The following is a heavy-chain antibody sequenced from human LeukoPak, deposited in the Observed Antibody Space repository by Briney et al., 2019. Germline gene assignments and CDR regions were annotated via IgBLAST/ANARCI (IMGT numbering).Heavy chain of an antibody. CDR1: GFTFDDYA. CDR3: AKDFYDSSGYVRFDY. D-gene: IGHD3-22*01. Sequence: GGSLRLSCAASGFTFDDYATHWVRQAPGKGLEWVSLISGDGGSTYYADSVKGRFTISRDNSKNSLYLQMNSLRTEDTALYYCAKDFYDSSGYVRFDYWGQGTLVTVSS. CDR2: ISGDGGST. V-gene: IGHV3-43*02. J-gene: IGHJ4*02.